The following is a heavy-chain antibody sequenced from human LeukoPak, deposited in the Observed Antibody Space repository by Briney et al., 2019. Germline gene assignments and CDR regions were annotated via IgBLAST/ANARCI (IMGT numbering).Heavy chain of an antibody. D-gene: IGHD2-2*01. J-gene: IGHJ4*02. V-gene: IGHV4-39*07. CDR2: IYYSGST. CDR3: ARSPTKRVPEDY. Sequence: PSETLSLTCTVSGGSISISNYYWGWIRQPPVKGLEWIGSIYYSGSTSYSPSLKSRVTISMDKSKNQISLRLTSVTAADTAVYYCARSPTKRVPEDYWGQGTLVTVSS. CDR1: GGSISISNYY.